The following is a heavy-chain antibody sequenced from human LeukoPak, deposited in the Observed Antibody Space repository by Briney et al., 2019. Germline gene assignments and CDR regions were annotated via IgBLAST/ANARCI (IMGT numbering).Heavy chain of an antibody. CDR3: TKGQEWLNWFDP. CDR2: INPNSGGT. D-gene: IGHD5-12*01. Sequence: ASVKVSCKASGYTFTGYYMHWVRQAPGQGLEWMGRINPNSGGTNYAQKFQGRVTMTRDTSISTAYMELSRLRSDDTAVYCCTKGQEWLNWFDPWGQGTLVTVSS. J-gene: IGHJ5*02. CDR1: GYTFTGYY. V-gene: IGHV1-2*06.